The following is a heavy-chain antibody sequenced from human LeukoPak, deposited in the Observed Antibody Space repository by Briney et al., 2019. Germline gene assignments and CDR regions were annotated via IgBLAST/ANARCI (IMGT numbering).Heavy chain of an antibody. J-gene: IGHJ4*02. Sequence: PGGSLRLSCAASGFTFSDYYMSWIRQAPGKGREWVSYISSSGSYTNYADSVKGRFTISRDNAKNSLYLQINSLRAEHTAVYFCARGSGYYDRVLDYWGQGTLVTVSS. CDR1: GFTFSDYY. CDR2: ISSSGSYT. D-gene: IGHD3-22*01. CDR3: ARGSGYYDRVLDY. V-gene: IGHV3-11*03.